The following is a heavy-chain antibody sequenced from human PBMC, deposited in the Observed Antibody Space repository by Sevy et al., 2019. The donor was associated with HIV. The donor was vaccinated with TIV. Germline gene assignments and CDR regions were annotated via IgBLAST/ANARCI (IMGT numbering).Heavy chain of an antibody. CDR1: GFTFSSYA. CDR3: AKVETIFGVAEFDY. V-gene: IGHV3-23*01. D-gene: IGHD3-3*01. CDR2: ISGSGGST. Sequence: GGSLRLSCAASGFTFSSYAMSWVRQAPGKGLEWVSAISGSGGSTYYADSVKGLFTISRDNSKNTLYLQMNSLRAEDTAVYYCAKVETIFGVAEFDYWGQGTLVTVSS. J-gene: IGHJ4*02.